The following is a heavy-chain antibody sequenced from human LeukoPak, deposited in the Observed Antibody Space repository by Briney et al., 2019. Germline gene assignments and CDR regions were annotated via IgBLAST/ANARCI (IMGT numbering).Heavy chain of an antibody. D-gene: IGHD3-10*01. Sequence: GGSLRLSCTASGFTFGDYAMSWVRQAPGKGLEWVGFIRSKAYGGTTEYAASVKGRFTISRDDSKSIAYLQMNSLKTEDTAVYYCTRDTRITMVRGVMGYYYYYMDVWGKGTTVTISS. V-gene: IGHV3-49*04. J-gene: IGHJ6*03. CDR1: GFTFGDYA. CDR2: IRSKAYGGTT. CDR3: TRDTRITMVRGVMGYYYYYMDV.